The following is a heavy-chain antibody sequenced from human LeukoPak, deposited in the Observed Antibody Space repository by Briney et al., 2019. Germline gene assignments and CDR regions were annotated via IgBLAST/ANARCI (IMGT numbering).Heavy chain of an antibody. CDR2: ISGSGGST. Sequence: GGSLRLSCAASGFTFSSYAMSWVRQAPGRGLEWVSAISGSGGSTYYADSVKGRFTVSSDSSKNTLYLQMNSLRAEDTAVYYCAKVSYGANFETNFFDYWGQGTLVTVSS. J-gene: IGHJ4*02. CDR1: GFTFSSYA. V-gene: IGHV3-23*01. D-gene: IGHD4-23*01. CDR3: AKVSYGANFETNFFDY.